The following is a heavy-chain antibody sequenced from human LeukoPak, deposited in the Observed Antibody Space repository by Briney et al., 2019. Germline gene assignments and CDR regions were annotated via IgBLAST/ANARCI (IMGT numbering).Heavy chain of an antibody. CDR2: ISTYNGNT. D-gene: IGHD3-22*01. V-gene: IGHV1-18*04. CDR1: GYTFTNFG. CDR3: ARDKDEDYDTSGMFQY. J-gene: IGHJ1*01. Sequence: ASVKVSCKASGYTFTNFGISWVRQAPGQRPEWMGWISTYNGNTNYAQNLQDRFTLTTDTSTTTVYMELRSLRSDDTAVYYCARDKDEDYDTSGMFQYWGQGTLVTVSS.